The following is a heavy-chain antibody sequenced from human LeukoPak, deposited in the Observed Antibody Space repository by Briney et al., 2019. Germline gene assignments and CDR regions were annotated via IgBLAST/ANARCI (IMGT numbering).Heavy chain of an antibody. J-gene: IGHJ4*02. CDR3: ARAVGGYYYYFDY. CDR2: ISSGSTTI. V-gene: IGHV3-48*04. D-gene: IGHD3-22*01. CDR1: GFTFSSYS. Sequence: PGGSLRLSCAASGFTFSSYSMNWVRQAPGKGLEWVSYISSGSTTIYYADSVKGRFTISRDNAKNSLYLQMNSLRAEDTAVYYCARAVGGYYYYFDYWGQGTLVTVSS.